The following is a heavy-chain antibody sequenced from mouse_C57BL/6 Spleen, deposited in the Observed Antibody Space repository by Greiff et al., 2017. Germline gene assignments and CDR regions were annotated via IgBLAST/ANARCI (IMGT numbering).Heavy chain of an antibody. J-gene: IGHJ2*01. CDR1: GYAFSSYW. CDR3: ARKGSLLPANFDY. V-gene: IGHV1-80*01. CDR2: IYPGDGDT. D-gene: IGHD2-10*01. Sequence: QVQLQQSGAELVKPGASVKISCKASGYAFSSYWMNWVKQRPGKGLEWIGQIYPGDGDTNYNGKFKGKATLTADKSSSTAYMQLSSLTSEDSAVYFCARKGSLLPANFDYWGQGTTRTVSS.